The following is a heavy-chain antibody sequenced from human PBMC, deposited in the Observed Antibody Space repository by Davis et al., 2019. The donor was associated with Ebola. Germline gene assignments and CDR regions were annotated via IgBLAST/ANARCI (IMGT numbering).Heavy chain of an antibody. CDR2: IYYSGST. CDR3: ATLYCSSTSCYVNY. J-gene: IGHJ4*02. D-gene: IGHD2-2*01. Sequence: PSETLSLTCTVSGGSISSSSYYWGWIRQPPGKGLEYIGTIYYSGSTYYNPSLKSRVTISVDTSKNQFSVKLSSVTAADTAVYYCATLYCSSTSCYVNYWGQGTLVTVSS. V-gene: IGHV4-39*01. CDR1: GGSISSSSYY.